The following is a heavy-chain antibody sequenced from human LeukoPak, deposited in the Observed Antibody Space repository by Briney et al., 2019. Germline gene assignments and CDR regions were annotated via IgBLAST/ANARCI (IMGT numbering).Heavy chain of an antibody. CDR1: GGSFSGYY. CDR2: INHGGST. V-gene: IGHV4-34*01. Sequence: SETLSLTCAVYGGSFSGYYWSWIRQPPGKGLEWIGEINHGGSTNYNPSLKSRVSMSVDTSKNQFSLNLSSVTAADTAVYYCARPAVTTGYYYYMDVWGKGTMVTISS. CDR3: ARPAVTTGYYYYMDV. J-gene: IGHJ6*03. D-gene: IGHD4-17*01.